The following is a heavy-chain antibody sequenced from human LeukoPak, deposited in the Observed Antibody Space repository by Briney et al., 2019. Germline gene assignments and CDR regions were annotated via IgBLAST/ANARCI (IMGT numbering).Heavy chain of an antibody. V-gene: IGHV4-34*01. CDR3: ARGLIAAAPVDY. CDR2: INHSGST. Sequence: SETLSLTCAVYGGSFSGYYWSWIRQPLGKGLEWIGEINHSGSTNYNPSLKSRVTISVDTSKNQFYLKLSSVTAADTAVYYCARGLIAAAPVDYWGQGTLVTVSS. CDR1: GGSFSGYY. J-gene: IGHJ4*02. D-gene: IGHD6-13*01.